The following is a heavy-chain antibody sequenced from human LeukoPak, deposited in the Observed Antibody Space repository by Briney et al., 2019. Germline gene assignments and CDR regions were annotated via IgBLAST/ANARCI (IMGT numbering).Heavy chain of an antibody. D-gene: IGHD2-2*01. Sequence: GGSLRLSCAASGFTVSSNYMSWVRQAPGKGLEWVSVIYSGGSTYYADSVKGRFTISRDNSKNTLYLRMNSLRAEDTAVYYCARDLEVTSSPRPYYYYGMDVWGQGTTVTVSS. V-gene: IGHV3-53*01. CDR1: GFTVSSNY. CDR2: IYSGGST. CDR3: ARDLEVTSSPRPYYYYGMDV. J-gene: IGHJ6*02.